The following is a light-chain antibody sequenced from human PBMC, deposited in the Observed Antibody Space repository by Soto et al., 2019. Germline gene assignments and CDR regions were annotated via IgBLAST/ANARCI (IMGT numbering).Light chain of an antibody. CDR1: SIDVGGYNY. J-gene: IGLJ1*01. CDR2: ELS. V-gene: IGLV2-11*01. Sequence: QSVLTQPRSVSGSPGQSVTISCTGSSIDVGGYNYVSWHQQHPGKAPKLIIYELSQRPSGVPARFSGSKSGNTASLTISGLQADDEADYYCCSYAGNSYVFGTGTKVTVL. CDR3: CSYAGNSYV.